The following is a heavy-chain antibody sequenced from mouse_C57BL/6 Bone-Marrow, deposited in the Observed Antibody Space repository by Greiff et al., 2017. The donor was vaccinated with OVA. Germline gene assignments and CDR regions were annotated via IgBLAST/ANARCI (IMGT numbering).Heavy chain of an antibody. CDR3: AMSDYGVTAMGY. J-gene: IGHJ4*01. CDR2: FYPGTGST. CDR1: GYIFTSYW. Sequence: QVQLQQSGAELVRPGASVKLSCKTSGYIFTSYWIHWVKQRSGQGLEWIARFYPGTGSTYYNEKFKGKATLTADKSSSTAYMQLSRLKSEDSAVEFCAMSDYGVTAMGYWGQGTAVTVSS. V-gene: IGHV1S132*01. D-gene: IGHD2-4*01.